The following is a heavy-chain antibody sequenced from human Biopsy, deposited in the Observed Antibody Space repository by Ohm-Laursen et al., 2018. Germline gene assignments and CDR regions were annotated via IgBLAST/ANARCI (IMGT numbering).Heavy chain of an antibody. J-gene: IGHJ1*01. Sequence: SVKVSCKPPGGTFSNYGVNWVRQAPGQGLEWLGGNIPILGTGNYAQKFQDRVTVAADTPTSTATMELRSLRSDDTAVYYCATKLTGYFHHWGQGTLVIVSS. V-gene: IGHV1-69*06. CDR2: NIPILGTG. D-gene: IGHD3-9*01. CDR3: ATKLTGYFHH. CDR1: GGTFSNYG.